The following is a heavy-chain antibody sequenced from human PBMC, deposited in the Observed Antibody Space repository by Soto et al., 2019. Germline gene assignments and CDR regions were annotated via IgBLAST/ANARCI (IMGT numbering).Heavy chain of an antibody. D-gene: IGHD3-22*01. Sequence: SETLSLTCTVSGGSISSGGYYWSWIRQHPGKGLEWIGYIYYSGSTYYNPSLKSRVTISVDTSKNQFSLKLSSVTAADTAVYYCARDLDYYDGSGDIWDPGYYYGMDVWGQGTTVTVSS. CDR2: IYYSGST. CDR1: GGSISSGGYY. V-gene: IGHV4-31*03. CDR3: ARDLDYYDGSGDIWDPGYYYGMDV. J-gene: IGHJ6*02.